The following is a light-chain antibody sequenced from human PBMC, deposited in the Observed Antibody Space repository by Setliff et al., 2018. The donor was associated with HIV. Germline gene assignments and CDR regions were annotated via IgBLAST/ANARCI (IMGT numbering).Light chain of an antibody. Sequence: SALTQPASVSGSPGQSITISCTGTSSDVGGYNYVSWYQQHPGKAPKLMIYDVSNRPSGVSNRFSGSKSGNTASLTISGLQAEDEADYYCSSYTSSGTLGVFGTGTKVTVL. CDR2: DVS. CDR1: SSDVGGYNY. V-gene: IGLV2-14*03. J-gene: IGLJ1*01. CDR3: SSYTSSGTLGV.